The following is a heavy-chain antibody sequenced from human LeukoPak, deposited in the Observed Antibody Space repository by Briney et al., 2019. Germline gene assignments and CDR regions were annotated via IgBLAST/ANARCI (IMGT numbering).Heavy chain of an antibody. CDR1: GFTFSSSW. D-gene: IGHD5-18*01. J-gene: IGHJ4*02. CDR2: IKQDGSEK. V-gene: IGHV3-7*02. Sequence: PGGSLRLSCAASGFTFSSSWMNWVRQAPGKGLEWVANIKQDGSEKYYVDSVKGRFTISRDNAENSLYLQVNSLRAEDTAVYYCASDTVDTALGIDYWGQGTLVTVSS. CDR3: ASDTVDTALGIDY.